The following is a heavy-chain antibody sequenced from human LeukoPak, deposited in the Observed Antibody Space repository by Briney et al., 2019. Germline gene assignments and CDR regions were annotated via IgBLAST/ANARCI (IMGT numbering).Heavy chain of an antibody. J-gene: IGHJ3*02. CDR2: IIPILGIA. Sequence: GASVKVSCKASGGTFSSYAISWVRQAPGQGLEWMGRIIPILGIANYAQKFQGRVTITADKSTSTAYMELSSLRSEDTAVYYCARDLGITMIVVVPLKWGAFDIWGQGTMVTVSS. CDR1: GGTFSSYA. V-gene: IGHV1-69*04. CDR3: ARDLGITMIVVVPLKWGAFDI. D-gene: IGHD3-22*01.